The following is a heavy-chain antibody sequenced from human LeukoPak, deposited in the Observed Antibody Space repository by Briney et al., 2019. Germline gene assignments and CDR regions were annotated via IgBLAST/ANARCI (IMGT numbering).Heavy chain of an antibody. CDR1: GYTFTSFD. V-gene: IGHV1-8*01. CDR2: MNPNSGNT. J-gene: IGHJ6*02. D-gene: IGHD4-23*01. CDR3: ARELQDRLYYYYGMDV. Sequence: ASVKVSFKASGYTFTSFDINWVRQATGQGLEWMGWMNPNSGNTGYAQKFQGRVTMTRNTSISTAYMELSSLRSEDTAVYYCARELQDRLYYYYGMDVWGQGTTVTVSS.